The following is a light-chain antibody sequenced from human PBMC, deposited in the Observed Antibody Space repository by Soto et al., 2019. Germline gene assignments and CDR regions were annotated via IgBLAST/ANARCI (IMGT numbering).Light chain of an antibody. V-gene: IGKV3-20*01. J-gene: IGKJ1*01. Sequence: EIMLCQSPDTLSLSPGERATLSCRARESVRSNFLAWYQQKPGRAPRRLIYCASNRATSIPDRFIGSGSGTDFTLTITRLEPEDFAMYYCQRYDSLRTFGQGTKVDMK. CDR1: ESVRSNF. CDR3: QRYDSLRT. CDR2: CAS.